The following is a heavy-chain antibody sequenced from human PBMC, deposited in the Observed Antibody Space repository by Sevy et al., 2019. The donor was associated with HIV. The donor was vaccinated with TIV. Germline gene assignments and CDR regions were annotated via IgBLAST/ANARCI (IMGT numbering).Heavy chain of an antibody. Sequence: GGSLRLSCAASGFSFSNFAMHWVGQAPGKGLESVAITSYDGSSNYYADSVKGRFTISRDNSKHTLYLQMNNLTVEDTAVYYCATDDRDNSGYHFTYWGQGTLVTVSS. D-gene: IGHD3-22*01. V-gene: IGHV3-30-3*01. CDR2: TSYDGSSN. J-gene: IGHJ4*02. CDR3: ATDDRDNSGYHFTY. CDR1: GFSFSNFA.